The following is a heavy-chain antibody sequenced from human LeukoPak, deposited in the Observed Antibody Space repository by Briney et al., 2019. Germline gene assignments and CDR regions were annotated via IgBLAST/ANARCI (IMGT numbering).Heavy chain of an antibody. CDR2: IYYSGST. Sequence: PSETLSLTCTVSGGSISSYYWSWIRQPPGKGLEWIGYIYYSGSTNYNPSLKSRVTISVDTSKNQFSLKLSSVTAADTAVYYCARGKQQLAYYMDVWGKGTTVTVSS. CDR3: ARGKQQLAYYMDV. J-gene: IGHJ6*03. CDR1: GGSISSYY. V-gene: IGHV4-59*01. D-gene: IGHD6-13*01.